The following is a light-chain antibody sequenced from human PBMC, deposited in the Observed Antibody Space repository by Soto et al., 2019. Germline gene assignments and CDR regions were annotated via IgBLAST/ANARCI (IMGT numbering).Light chain of an antibody. CDR2: DNN. CDR1: SSNIGNNY. CDR3: ETWDSSLSAGV. Sequence: QSVLTQPPSVSVAPGQKVTISCSGSSSNIGNNYVSWYQQLPGTAPKLLIYDNNKRPSGIPDRFSGSKSGTSATLGITGLQTGDEADYYCETWDSSLSAGVFGGGTKLTVL. J-gene: IGLJ3*02. V-gene: IGLV1-51*01.